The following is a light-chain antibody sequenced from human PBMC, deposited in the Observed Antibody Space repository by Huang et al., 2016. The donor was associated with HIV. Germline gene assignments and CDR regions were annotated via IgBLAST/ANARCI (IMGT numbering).Light chain of an antibody. CDR3: QQFHNWPFT. CDR2: GAS. Sequence: EIVMTQSPATLSVSPGERATLSCRASQSISSNLAWYQQKPGQAPRRLIYGASTRATGIPARFSGSGSGTEFILTISSLQSEDSALYYCQQFHNWPFTFGPGTKVDIK. J-gene: IGKJ3*01. V-gene: IGKV3-15*01. CDR1: QSISSN.